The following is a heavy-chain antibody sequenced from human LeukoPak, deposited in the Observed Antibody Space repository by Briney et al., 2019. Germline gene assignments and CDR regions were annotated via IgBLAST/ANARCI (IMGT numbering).Heavy chain of an antibody. Sequence: SVKVSCKASGGTFSSYAISWVRQAPGQGLEWMGGIIPIFGTANYAQKFQGRVTITTDESTSTAYMELSSLRSEDTAVYYCAFEGYCSGGSCPDQGCWGQGTLVTVSS. CDR1: GGTFSSYA. CDR3: AFEGYCSGGSCPDQGC. V-gene: IGHV1-69*05. J-gene: IGHJ4*02. D-gene: IGHD2-15*01. CDR2: IIPIFGTA.